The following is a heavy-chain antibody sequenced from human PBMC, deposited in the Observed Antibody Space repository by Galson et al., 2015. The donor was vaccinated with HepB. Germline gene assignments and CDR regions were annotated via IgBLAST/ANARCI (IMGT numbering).Heavy chain of an antibody. CDR1: GYSFTSYW. V-gene: IGHV5-10-1*01. Sequence: QSGAEVKKPGESLRISCTGSGYSFTSYWISWVRQMPGKGLEWMGRIDPSDSYTNYSPSFQGHVTISADKSISTAYLQWSSLKASDTAMYYCARHKSGSYFGKARYYYMDVWGKGTTVTVSS. D-gene: IGHD1-26*01. CDR2: IDPSDSYT. J-gene: IGHJ6*03. CDR3: ARHKSGSYFGKARYYYMDV.